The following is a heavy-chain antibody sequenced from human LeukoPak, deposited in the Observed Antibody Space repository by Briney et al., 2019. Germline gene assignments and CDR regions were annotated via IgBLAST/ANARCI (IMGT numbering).Heavy chain of an antibody. CDR2: ITGDGNIA. CDR3: TKDRVGTTRGGDF. CDR1: GFTFSLSV. J-gene: IGHJ4*02. V-gene: IGHV3-23*01. Sequence: PGGSLRLSCAASGFTFSLSVMNWARQAPGKGLEWIAGITGDGNIAYYADSAKGRFRIFKDNFENTLYLEIDNLRVDDTALYYCTKDRVGTTRGGDFWGRGTLVTVSS. D-gene: IGHD1-26*01.